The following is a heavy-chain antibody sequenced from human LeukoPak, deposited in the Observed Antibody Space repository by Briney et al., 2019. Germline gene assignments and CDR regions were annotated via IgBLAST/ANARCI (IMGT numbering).Heavy chain of an antibody. V-gene: IGHV3-30-3*01. D-gene: IGHD3-10*01. J-gene: IGHJ4*02. CDR3: AKDGASGTYSTYYFDY. CDR1: GFTFSSYA. CDR2: ISYDGSHK. Sequence: GGSLRLSCAASGFTFSSYAMHWVRQAPGKGLEWLRVISYDGSHKYYADSVKGRFTISRDNSKSTLYLQMNSLRAEDTAVYYCAKDGASGTYSTYYFDYWGRGTLVTVSS.